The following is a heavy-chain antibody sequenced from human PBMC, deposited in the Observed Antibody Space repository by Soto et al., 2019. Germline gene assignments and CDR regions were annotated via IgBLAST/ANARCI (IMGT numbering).Heavy chain of an antibody. CDR2: ITSSSSYI. D-gene: IGHD1-26*01. V-gene: IGHV3-21*01. CDR3: ARYSGTYRDY. Sequence: EVQLVESGGGLVKPGGSLRLSCAASGFTFSSYNMNWVRQAPGKGLEWVSSITSSSSYIFYADSMKGRFTISRDNAKTSLYLQMNSLRAEDTAVYYCARYSGTYRDYWGQGTLVTVSA. J-gene: IGHJ4*02. CDR1: GFTFSSYN.